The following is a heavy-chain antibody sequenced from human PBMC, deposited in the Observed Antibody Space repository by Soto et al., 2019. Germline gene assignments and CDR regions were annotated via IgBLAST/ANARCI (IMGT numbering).Heavy chain of an antibody. Sequence: GGSLRLSCAASGFTFSSYEMNWVRQAPGKGLEWVSYISSSGSTIYYADSVKGRFTISRDNAKNSLYLQMNSLRAEDTAVYYCARDSSGWYGFDPWGQGTLVTVSS. CDR3: ARDSSGWYGFDP. J-gene: IGHJ5*02. CDR2: ISSSGSTI. V-gene: IGHV3-48*03. CDR1: GFTFSSYE. D-gene: IGHD6-19*01.